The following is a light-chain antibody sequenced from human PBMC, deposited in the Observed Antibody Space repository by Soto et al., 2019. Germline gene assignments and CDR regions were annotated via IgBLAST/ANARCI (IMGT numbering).Light chain of an antibody. CDR2: KAS. J-gene: IGKJ1*01. CDR3: QQSYSTPPT. Sequence: DIQMTQPPSTLSASVGDRVTITRRAKKSSSSYLAWYQQKPGKAPKLLIYKASSLQSGVPSRFSGSGSGTDFTLTISSLQPEDFATYYCQQSYSTPPTFGQGTKVDIK. V-gene: IGKV1-39*01. CDR1: KSSSSY.